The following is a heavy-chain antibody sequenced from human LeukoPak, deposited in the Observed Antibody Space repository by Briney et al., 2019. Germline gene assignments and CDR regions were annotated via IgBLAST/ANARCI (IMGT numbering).Heavy chain of an antibody. CDR2: ISSNGGST. CDR3: ARGRSSTFDY. V-gene: IGHV3-64*01. D-gene: IGHD6-6*01. CDR1: GFTFSSYA. J-gene: IGHJ4*02. Sequence: GGSLRLSCAASGFTFSSYAMHWVRQAPGKGLEYVSAISSNGGSTYYANSVKGRFTISRDNSKNTLYLQMGSLRAEDMAVYYCARGRSSTFDYWGQGTLVTVSS.